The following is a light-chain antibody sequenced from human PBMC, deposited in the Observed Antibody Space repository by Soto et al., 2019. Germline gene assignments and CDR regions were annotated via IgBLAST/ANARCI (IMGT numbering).Light chain of an antibody. Sequence: QSALTQPASVSGSPGQSITISCTGTNSDVGGYNYVSWYQHHPGKVPQLMIYEVSNRPSGVSNRFSGSKSGNTASLTISGLQADDEADYYCSSYTTDSTRVFGGGTKLTVL. CDR2: EVS. CDR3: SSYTTDSTRV. J-gene: IGLJ3*02. CDR1: NSDVGGYNY. V-gene: IGLV2-14*01.